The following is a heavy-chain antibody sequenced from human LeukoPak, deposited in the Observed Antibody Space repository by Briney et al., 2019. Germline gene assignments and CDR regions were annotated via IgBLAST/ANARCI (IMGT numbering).Heavy chain of an antibody. V-gene: IGHV3-23*01. CDR3: AKDTPDGVSAAPDDYYFDY. Sequence: GGSLRLSCAASGFTFSSYDMSWVRQAPGKGLEWVSAISGSGGSTYYADSVKGRFTISRDNSKNTLYLQMNSLRAEDTAVYYCAKDTPDGVSAAPDDYYFDYWGQGTLVTVSS. CDR1: GFTFSSYD. CDR2: ISGSGGST. D-gene: IGHD6-13*01. J-gene: IGHJ4*02.